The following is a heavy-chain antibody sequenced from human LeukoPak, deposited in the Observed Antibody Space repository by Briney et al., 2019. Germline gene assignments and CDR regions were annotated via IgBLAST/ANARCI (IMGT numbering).Heavy chain of an antibody. J-gene: IGHJ3*02. Sequence: GGSLRLSCAASGFTFTNYAMSWVRQAPGKGLEWVAVTSYDGSNKYYTDSVKGRFTISRDNSKNTLYLQMNSLRTEDTAVYYCAKDYGGNNYDTFDIWGQGTMVAVSS. D-gene: IGHD4-23*01. CDR2: TSYDGSNK. CDR1: GFTFTNYA. CDR3: AKDYGGNNYDTFDI. V-gene: IGHV3-30*18.